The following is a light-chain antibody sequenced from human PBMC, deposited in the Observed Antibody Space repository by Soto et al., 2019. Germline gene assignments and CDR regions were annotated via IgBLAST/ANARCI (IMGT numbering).Light chain of an antibody. CDR3: QQYGSSPFT. J-gene: IGKJ5*01. CDR1: QSVRSSL. CDR2: GAA. V-gene: IGKV3-20*01. Sequence: EIVLTQSPGTLSLSPGERVTLSCRASQSVRSSLLAWYQQKPGQTPRLLMYGAASRATAIPDRFSGSGSGTDFTLTITRLEPEDFAVYYCQQYGSSPFTFGQGTRLEIK.